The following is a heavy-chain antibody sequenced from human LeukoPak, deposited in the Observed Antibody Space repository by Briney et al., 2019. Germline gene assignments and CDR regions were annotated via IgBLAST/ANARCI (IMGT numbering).Heavy chain of an antibody. V-gene: IGHV1-46*01. CDR3: ARVESWEHSGSSQDAFDI. D-gene: IGHD1-26*01. CDR2: INPSGGST. CDR1: GYTFISYY. J-gene: IGHJ3*02. Sequence: GASVKVSCKTSGYTFISYYIYWVRQAPGQGLECVGIINPSGGSTSYAQKFQGRVTMTRDMSTSTVYMELSSLRSEDTAVYYCARVESWEHSGSSQDAFDIWGQGTMVTVSS.